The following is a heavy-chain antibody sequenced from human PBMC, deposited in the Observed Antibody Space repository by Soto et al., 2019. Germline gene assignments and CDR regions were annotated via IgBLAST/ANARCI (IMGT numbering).Heavy chain of an antibody. CDR2: ISYDGSNK. J-gene: IGHJ4*02. V-gene: IGHV3-30-3*01. Sequence: QVQLVESGGGVVQPGRSLRLSCAASGFTFSSYAMHWVRQAPGKGLEWVAVISYDGSNKYYADSVKGRFTSSRDNSKNTLYLQMNSLRAEDTAVYYCARAYEGDYFDYWGQGTLVSVS. CDR1: GFTFSSYA. D-gene: IGHD3-16*01. CDR3: ARAYEGDYFDY.